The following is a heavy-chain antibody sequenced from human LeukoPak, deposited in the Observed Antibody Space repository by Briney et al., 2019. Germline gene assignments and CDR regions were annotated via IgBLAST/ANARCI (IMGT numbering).Heavy chain of an antibody. Sequence: PSGTLSLTCTVSGGSISSYYWSWIRQPPGKGLEWIGYIYYSGSTHYNPSLNSRVTISVDTSKNQFSLKLSSVTAADTAVYYCARDYGGSPDAFDIWGQGTMVTVSS. CDR1: GGSISSYY. CDR2: IYYSGST. D-gene: IGHD4-23*01. CDR3: ARDYGGSPDAFDI. V-gene: IGHV4-59*01. J-gene: IGHJ3*02.